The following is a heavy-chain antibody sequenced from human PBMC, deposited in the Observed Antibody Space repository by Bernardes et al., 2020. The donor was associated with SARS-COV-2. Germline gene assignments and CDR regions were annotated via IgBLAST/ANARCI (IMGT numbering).Heavy chain of an antibody. CDR1: GVSISSYY. J-gene: IGHJ4*02. V-gene: IGHV4-59*01. CDR2: IYYSGNT. Sequence: SETLSLTCTVSGVSISSYYWSWIRQPPGKGLEWIGYIYYSGNTNYNPSLKNRVTISVDTSKNQFSLKLSSVTAADTAVYYCARDNLLGEDDNTGYALDYWGQGTLVSVAS. CDR3: ARDNLLGEDDNTGYALDY. D-gene: IGHD3-22*01.